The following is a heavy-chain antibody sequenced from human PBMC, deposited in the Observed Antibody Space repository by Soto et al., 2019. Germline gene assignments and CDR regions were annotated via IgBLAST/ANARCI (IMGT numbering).Heavy chain of an antibody. CDR1: GYIFTVYY. CDR2: INPNSGDT. Sequence: ASVKVSCRASGYIFTVYYINWVRQAPGQGLEWMGWINPNSGDTNYTQNFQGWVTMTRDTSIRTAYMELSRLRSDDTAVYYCATSRISIAVAGETEYYFDYWGQGTPVTVSS. CDR3: ATSRISIAVAGETEYYFDY. V-gene: IGHV1-2*04. J-gene: IGHJ4*02. D-gene: IGHD6-19*01.